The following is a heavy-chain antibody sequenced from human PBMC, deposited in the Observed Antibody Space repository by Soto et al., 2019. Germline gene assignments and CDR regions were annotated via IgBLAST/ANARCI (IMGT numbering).Heavy chain of an antibody. CDR2: ISGSGVST. CDR3: AKDALVLGFLEWLKEWGAFDI. V-gene: IGHV3-23*01. J-gene: IGHJ3*02. Sequence: PGGSLRLSCAACGFTFSSYSMSWVRQAPGKGLEWVSAISGSGVSTYYADSVKGRFTISRDNSKNTLYLQMNSLRAEDTAVYYWAKDALVLGFLEWLKEWGAFDI. CDR1: GFTFSSYS. D-gene: IGHD3-3*01.